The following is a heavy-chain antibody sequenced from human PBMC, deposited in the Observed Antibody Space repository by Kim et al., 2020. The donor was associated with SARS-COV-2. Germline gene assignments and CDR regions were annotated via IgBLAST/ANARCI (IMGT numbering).Heavy chain of an antibody. V-gene: IGHV3-21*01. CDR3: ARSWPPTMVRGTLRAFGY. J-gene: IGHJ4*02. Sequence: GGSLRLSCAASGFTFSSYSMNWVRQAPGKGLEWVSSISSSSSYIYYADSVKGRFTISRDNAKNSLYLQMNSLRAEDTAVYYCARSWPPTMVRGTLRAFGYWGQGTLVTVSS. CDR2: ISSSSSYI. D-gene: IGHD3-10*01. CDR1: GFTFSSYS.